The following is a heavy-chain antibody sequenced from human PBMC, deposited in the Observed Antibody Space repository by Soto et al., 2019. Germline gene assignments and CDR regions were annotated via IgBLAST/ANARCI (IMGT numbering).Heavy chain of an antibody. CDR1: GFTFSSYS. D-gene: IGHD2-8*01. CDR3: AREMGYCTNGVCYTVESVRYYYYYYGMDV. CDR2: ISSSSSTI. V-gene: IGHV3-48*02. J-gene: IGHJ6*01. Sequence: GGSLRLSCAASGFTFSSYSMYWVRQAPGKGLEWVSYISSSSSTIYYADSVKGRFTISRDNAKNSLYLQMNSLRDEDTAVYYCAREMGYCTNGVCYTVESVRYYYYYYGMDVWG.